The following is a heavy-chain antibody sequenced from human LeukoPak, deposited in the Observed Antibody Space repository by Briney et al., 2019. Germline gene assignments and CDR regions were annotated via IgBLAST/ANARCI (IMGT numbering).Heavy chain of an antibody. CDR3: ARVGVAGAPFDY. Sequence: GGSLRLSCAASGFTFSTYWMHWVRQAPGKGLVWVSRIHSDGSTTSYADSVKGRFTISRDNAKNTLYLQMNSLRPEDTAVYYCARVGVAGAPFDYWGRGTLVTVSS. J-gene: IGHJ4*02. V-gene: IGHV3-74*01. D-gene: IGHD7-27*01. CDR2: IHSDGSTT. CDR1: GFTFSTYW.